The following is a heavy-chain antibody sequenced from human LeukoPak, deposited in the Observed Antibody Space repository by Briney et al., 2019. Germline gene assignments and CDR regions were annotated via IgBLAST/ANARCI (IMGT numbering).Heavy chain of an antibody. CDR3: AREAVTRNYFDY. CDR2: IYSGGST. J-gene: IGHJ4*02. Sequence: GGSLRLSCAASGFTVSSNYMNWVRQAPGQGLEWVSVIYSGGSTYYADSVKGRFTISRDNSKNTLFLQMNSLRAEDTAVYYCAREAVTRNYFDYWGQGTLVTVSS. D-gene: IGHD4-17*01. V-gene: IGHV3-53*01. CDR1: GFTVSSNY.